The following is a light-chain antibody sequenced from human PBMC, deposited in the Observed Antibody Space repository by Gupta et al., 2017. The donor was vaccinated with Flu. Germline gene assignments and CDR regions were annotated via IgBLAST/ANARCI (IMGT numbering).Light chain of an antibody. CDR1: QSLRQSHGNTY. CDR3: MQGTHWPLT. CDR2: KVS. V-gene: IGKV2-30*02. J-gene: IGKJ1*01. Sequence: DDVMTQSPLSLPVILGQPASVPCRSSQSLRQSHGNTYLYWFQQSPGQSPRRLIYKVSNRDSVVPDRFSGSWSGTYFTLKISMVEAEDVGVYYCMQGTHWPLTFGQGTKVEIK.